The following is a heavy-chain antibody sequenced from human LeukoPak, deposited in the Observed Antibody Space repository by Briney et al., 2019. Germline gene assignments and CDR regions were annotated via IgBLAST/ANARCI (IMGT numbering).Heavy chain of an antibody. Sequence: SQTLFLTCTVSGGSISSGGYYWSWIRQHPGKGLEWIGYIYYSGSTYYNPSLKSRVTISVDTSKNQFSLKLSSVTAADTAVYYRARESPFHAFDIWGQGTMVTVSS. CDR3: ARESPFHAFDI. V-gene: IGHV4-31*03. J-gene: IGHJ3*02. CDR2: IYYSGST. CDR1: GGSISSGGYY.